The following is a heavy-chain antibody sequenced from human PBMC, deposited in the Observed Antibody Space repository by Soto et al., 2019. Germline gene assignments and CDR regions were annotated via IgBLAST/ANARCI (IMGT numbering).Heavy chain of an antibody. Sequence: SGTLSLTFAVYGGAFSGYYWGWVRPPPGKGVGWIGEINHSGSTNYNPSLKSRVTISVDTSKNQFSLKLSSVTAADTAVYYCARGGRVDFWSGYYTSHGRDFDYWGQGTLVTVSS. CDR2: INHSGST. J-gene: IGHJ4*02. CDR3: ARGGRVDFWSGYYTSHGRDFDY. CDR1: GGAFSGYY. D-gene: IGHD3-3*01. V-gene: IGHV4-34*01.